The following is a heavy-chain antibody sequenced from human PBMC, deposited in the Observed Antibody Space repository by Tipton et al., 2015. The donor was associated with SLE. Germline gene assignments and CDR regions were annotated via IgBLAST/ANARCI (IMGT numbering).Heavy chain of an antibody. CDR3: AGAWQGYCSGGTCYVLDY. CDR1: GGSISSSSYY. CDR2: ISYGETT. D-gene: IGHD2-15*01. J-gene: IGHJ4*02. V-gene: IGHV4-61*05. Sequence: TLSLTCTVSGGSISSSSYYRGWIRQPPGKGLEWIGYISYGETTNYNPSLKSRVTISVDTSKNQFSLKLRSVTVADTAVYYCAGAWQGYCSGGTCYVLDYWGQGTLVTVSS.